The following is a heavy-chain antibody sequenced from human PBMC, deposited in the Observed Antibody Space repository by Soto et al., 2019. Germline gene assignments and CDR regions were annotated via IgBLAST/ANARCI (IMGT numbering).Heavy chain of an antibody. CDR3: AIGIELRYFDWPFEY. CDR1: GGTFTNYT. Sequence: QVQLVQSGAEVKKPGSSVKVSCKASGGTFTNYTISWVRQAPGQGLEWMGGIIPMFGTTNHAQKFQGRVTINANKSTTTAHMELSSLRSEDTAVYYCAIGIELRYFDWPFEYWGQGTLVTVPS. D-gene: IGHD3-9*01. J-gene: IGHJ4*02. CDR2: IIPMFGTT. V-gene: IGHV1-69*06.